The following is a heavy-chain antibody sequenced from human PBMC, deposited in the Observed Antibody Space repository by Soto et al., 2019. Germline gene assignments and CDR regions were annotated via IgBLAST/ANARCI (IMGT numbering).Heavy chain of an antibody. CDR3: AKENQWKKWGMDV. D-gene: IGHD5-12*01. CDR2: ISGSDAGT. V-gene: IGHV3-23*01. CDR1: GFTFSSHA. Sequence: TGGSLRLSCEASGFTFSSHAMSWVRQAPGKGLEWVSAISGSDAGTFDADSVRGRFTISRDNSKNTLYLQMNSLRAEDTAVYYCAKENQWKKWGMDVWGQGTTVTVSS. J-gene: IGHJ6*02.